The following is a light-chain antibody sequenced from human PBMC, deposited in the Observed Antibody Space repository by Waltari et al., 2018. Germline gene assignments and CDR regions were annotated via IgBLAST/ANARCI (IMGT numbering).Light chain of an antibody. CDR3: AAWDDSLSGPG. Sequence: QSVLTQPPSASGTPGKRVTISCSGSTSNIGRNTVNWYQQLPGTAPKLLIYTNNQRPSGVPDRFSGSKSGTSASLAISGLQSEDEADYYCAAWDDSLSGPGFGGGTKVTVL. J-gene: IGLJ3*02. V-gene: IGLV1-44*01. CDR2: TNN. CDR1: TSNIGRNT.